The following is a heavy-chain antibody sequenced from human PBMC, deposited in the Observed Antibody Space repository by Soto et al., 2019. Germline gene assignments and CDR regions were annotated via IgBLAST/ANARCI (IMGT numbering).Heavy chain of an antibody. D-gene: IGHD2-15*01. J-gene: IGHJ5*02. V-gene: IGHV1-69*05. Sequence: GASVKVSCKASGGTFSSYAISWVRQAPGQGLEWMGGIIPIFGTANYAQKFQGWVTMTRDTSISTAYMELSRLRSDDTAVYYCARGSPIVTDPQGASAWFDPWGQGXLVTVYS. CDR1: GGTFSSYA. CDR2: IIPIFGTA. CDR3: ARGSPIVTDPQGASAWFDP.